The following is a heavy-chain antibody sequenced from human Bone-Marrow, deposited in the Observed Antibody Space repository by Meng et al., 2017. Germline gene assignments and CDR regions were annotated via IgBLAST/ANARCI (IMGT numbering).Heavy chain of an antibody. CDR1: GFTFSSYG. V-gene: IGHV3-23*01. D-gene: IGHD3-10*01. Sequence: GESLKISCAASGFTFSSYGMHWVRQAPGKGLEWVSAISGSGGSTYYADSVKGRFTISRDNSKNTLYLQMNSLRAEDTAVYYCAKDPHYYGSGSYPIAFDIWGQGTMVTVSS. J-gene: IGHJ3*02. CDR3: AKDPHYYGSGSYPIAFDI. CDR2: ISGSGGST.